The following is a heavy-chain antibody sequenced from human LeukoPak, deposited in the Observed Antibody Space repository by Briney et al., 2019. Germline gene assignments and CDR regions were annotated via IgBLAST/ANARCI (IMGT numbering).Heavy chain of an antibody. V-gene: IGHV3-74*01. J-gene: IGHJ4*02. Sequence: SGGSLKLSCAASGFTFSSYWMHWVRQAPGKGLVWVSRINSDGSSTSYVDSVKGRFTVSRDNAKNTLYLQMNSLRAEDTAVYYCARATGSYYSLGYWGQGTLVTVSS. CDR2: INSDGSST. D-gene: IGHD1-26*01. CDR1: GFTFSSYW. CDR3: ARATGSYYSLGY.